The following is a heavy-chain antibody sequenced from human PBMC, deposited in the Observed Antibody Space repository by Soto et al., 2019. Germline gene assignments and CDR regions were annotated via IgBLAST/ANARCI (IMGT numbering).Heavy chain of an antibody. Sequence: EVQLLESGGGLVQPGVSLRLSCAASGFTFSSYAMSWVRQAPGKGLEWVSGISGSGGSTKYADSVKGRFTISRDNSKNMLYLQMSSLRADDTAVYSCAKDGVPDCYFDLWGRGTLVTVSA. J-gene: IGHJ2*01. CDR2: ISGSGGST. D-gene: IGHD3-16*01. CDR1: GFTFSSYA. V-gene: IGHV3-23*01. CDR3: AKDGVPDCYFDL.